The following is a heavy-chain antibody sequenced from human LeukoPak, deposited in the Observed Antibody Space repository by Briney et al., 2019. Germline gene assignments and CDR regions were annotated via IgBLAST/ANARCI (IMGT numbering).Heavy chain of an antibody. J-gene: IGHJ4*02. V-gene: IGHV1-2*02. CDR3: VSLAAGRFDY. CDR1: GYTFIAYY. D-gene: IGHD6-13*01. Sequence: ASVKVSCKASGYTFIAYYIHWVRQAPGQGLEWMGWINPNRGDTKYAQKFQGGVTMTRDTSINTAYMELNSLGSDDTAVYYCVSLAAGRFDYWGQGALVTVSS. CDR2: INPNRGDT.